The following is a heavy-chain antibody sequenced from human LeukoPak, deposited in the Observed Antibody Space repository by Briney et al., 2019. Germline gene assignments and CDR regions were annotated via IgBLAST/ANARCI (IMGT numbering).Heavy chain of an antibody. CDR1: GGTFSSYA. J-gene: IGHJ3*02. V-gene: IGHV1-69*13. D-gene: IGHD4-23*01. CDR2: INPIFGTA. CDR3: ARNGDYGGNHDAFDI. Sequence: ASVKVSCKASGGTFSSYAISWVRQAPGQGLEWMGGINPIFGTANYAQKFQGRVTITADESTSTAYMELSSLRSEDTAVYYCARNGDYGGNHDAFDIWGQGTMVTVSS.